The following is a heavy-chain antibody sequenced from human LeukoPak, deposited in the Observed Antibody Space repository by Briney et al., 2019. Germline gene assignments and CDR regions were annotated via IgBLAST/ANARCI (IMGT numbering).Heavy chain of an antibody. Sequence: SETLSLTCTVSGGSISSYYWSWIRQPPGKGLEWIGYIYYSGSTNYNPSLKSRVTISVDTSKNQFSLKLSSVTAADTAVYYCAREGGYSSSWPYYYYYYMDVWGKGTTVTVSS. V-gene: IGHV4-59*01. J-gene: IGHJ6*03. D-gene: IGHD6-13*01. CDR1: GGSISSYY. CDR2: IYYSGST. CDR3: AREGGYSSSWPYYYYYYMDV.